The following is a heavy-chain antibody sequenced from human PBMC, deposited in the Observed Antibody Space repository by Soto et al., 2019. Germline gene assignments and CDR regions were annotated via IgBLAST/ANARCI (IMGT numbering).Heavy chain of an antibody. D-gene: IGHD2-15*01. Sequence: QVQLQQWGAGLLKPSETLSLTCAVYGGSFSGYYWSWIRQPPGKGLEWIGEINHSGSTNYNPSLKSRVTISVDTSKTQFSLKLSSVTAADTAVYYCARAPSPSWSVAASYWFDPWGQGTLVTVSS. V-gene: IGHV4-34*01. CDR1: GGSFSGYY. CDR3: ARAPSPSWSVAASYWFDP. CDR2: INHSGST. J-gene: IGHJ5*02.